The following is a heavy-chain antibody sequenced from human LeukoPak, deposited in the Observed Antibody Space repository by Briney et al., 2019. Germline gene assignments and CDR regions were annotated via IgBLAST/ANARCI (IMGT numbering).Heavy chain of an antibody. CDR2: IYYSGNT. Sequence: SETLSLTCTVSGGSISSYYWSWIRQPPGKGLEWIGYIYYSGNTNYNPSLKSRVTISVDTSKNQFSLKLSSVTAADTAVYYCARVVRDVDVNAFDIWGQGTMVTVSS. V-gene: IGHV4-59*01. CDR1: GGSISSYY. J-gene: IGHJ3*02. CDR3: ARVVRDVDVNAFDI. D-gene: IGHD2-15*01.